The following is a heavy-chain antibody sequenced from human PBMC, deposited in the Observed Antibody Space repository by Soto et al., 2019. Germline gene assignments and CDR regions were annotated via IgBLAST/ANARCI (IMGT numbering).Heavy chain of an antibody. CDR2: ISGSGGST. CDR1: GFTFSSYA. CDR3: AKDPYWTVTIFGVANVGFDP. J-gene: IGHJ5*02. Sequence: EVQLLESGGGLVQPGGSLRLSCAASGFTFSSYAMSWVRQAPGKGLEWVSAISGSGGSTYYADSVKGRFTISRDNSKNTLYLQMNSLRAEDTAVYYCAKDPYWTVTIFGVANVGFDPWGQGTLVTVSS. D-gene: IGHD3-3*01. V-gene: IGHV3-23*01.